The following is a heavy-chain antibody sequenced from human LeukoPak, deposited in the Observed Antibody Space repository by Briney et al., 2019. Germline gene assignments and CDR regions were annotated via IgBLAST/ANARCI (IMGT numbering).Heavy chain of an antibody. V-gene: IGHV1-69*05. CDR3: ATSESGRSWDWFAP. J-gene: IGHJ5*02. D-gene: IGHD3-10*01. CDR2: LTQFFRRT. CDR1: GGSFRTYP. Sequence: SVKVSRKASGGSFRTYPISWVRQAPGQGLEWMGGLTQFFRRTNYTQKFQGRLTITTDESSSTAYMELSDLRSDDTAVYYCATSESGRSWDWFAPWGQGTLVTVSS.